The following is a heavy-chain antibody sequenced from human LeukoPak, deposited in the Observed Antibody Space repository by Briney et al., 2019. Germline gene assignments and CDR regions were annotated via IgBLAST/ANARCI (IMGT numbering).Heavy chain of an antibody. CDR3: ARALFAGAFYGMDV. D-gene: IGHD3-10*01. CDR2: IWSDGSNK. Sequence: PGGSLRLSCAASGFTFSNYGIHWVRQAPGKGLEWVAIIWSDGSNKYYADSVKGRFTISRDNSKNTLYLQMNSLRAEDTAVYYCARALFAGAFYGMDVWGQGTMVTVSS. V-gene: IGHV3-33*01. J-gene: IGHJ6*02. CDR1: GFTFSNYG.